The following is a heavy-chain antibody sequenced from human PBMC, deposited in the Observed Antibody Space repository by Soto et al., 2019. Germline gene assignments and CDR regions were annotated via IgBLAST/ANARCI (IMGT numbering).Heavy chain of an antibody. CDR1: GGSISSSSYY. V-gene: IGHV4-39*01. Sequence: SETLSLTCTVSGGSISSSSYYWGWIRQPPGKGLEWIGSIYYSGSTYYNPSLKSRVTISVDTSKNQFSLKLSSVAAADTAVYYCARHRTTVTTHYDYWGQGTLVTISS. J-gene: IGHJ4*02. CDR2: IYYSGST. D-gene: IGHD4-17*01. CDR3: ARHRTTVTTHYDY.